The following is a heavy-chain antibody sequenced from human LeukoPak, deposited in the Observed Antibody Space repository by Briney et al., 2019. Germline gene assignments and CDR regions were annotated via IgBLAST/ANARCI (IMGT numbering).Heavy chain of an antibody. CDR1: GFTFDNHA. CDR2: ISWNTGII. D-gene: IGHD4-17*01. J-gene: IGHJ4*02. CDR3: AKRPSYYGDYVTYFEY. Sequence: GGSLRLSCAASGFTFDNHAIHWVRQAPGKGLEWVSGISWNTGIIGYADSVKGRFTISRDNYKDTLYLQMNSLRDEDTAVYYCAKRPSYYGDYVTYFEYGGQGTLVTVSS. V-gene: IGHV3-9*01.